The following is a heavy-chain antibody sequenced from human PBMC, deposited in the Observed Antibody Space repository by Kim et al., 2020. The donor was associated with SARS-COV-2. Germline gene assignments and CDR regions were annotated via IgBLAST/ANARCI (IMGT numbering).Heavy chain of an antibody. J-gene: IGHJ4*02. CDR1: GGSISSSSYY. CDR2: IYYSGST. V-gene: IGHV4-39*01. CDR3: ARARVVVAATIEFFDY. Sequence: SETLSLTCTVSGGSISSSSYYWGWIRQPPGKGLEWIGSIYYSGSTYYNPSLKSRVTISVDTSKNQFSLKLSSVTAADTAVYYCARARVVVAATIEFFDYWGQGTLVTVSS. D-gene: IGHD2-15*01.